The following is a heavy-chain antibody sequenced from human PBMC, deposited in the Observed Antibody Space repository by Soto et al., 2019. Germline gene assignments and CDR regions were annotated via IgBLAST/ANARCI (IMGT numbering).Heavy chain of an antibody. CDR2: IYYIGCT. V-gene: IGHV4-61*01. D-gene: IGHD2-15*01. CDR1: GASMTGASMSSYY. J-gene: IGHJ6*02. Sequence: SETLSLTCTVSGASMTGASMSSYYWSWIRQTPGKGLEWIGYIYYIGCTDYNPSLKSRVTISVDTSNNQFSLKLNSVTSADTAVYYWSRASISGGSSASLYAMDVWGQGTTVTVSS. CDR3: SRASISGGSSASLYAMDV.